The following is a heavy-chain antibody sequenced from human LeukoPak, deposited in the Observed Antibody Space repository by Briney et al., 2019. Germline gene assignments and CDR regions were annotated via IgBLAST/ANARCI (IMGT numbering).Heavy chain of an antibody. Sequence: GESLKISCKGSGYSFTSYWIGWVRQMPGKGLEWMGIIYPGDSDTRYSPSFQGQVTISADKSISTAYLQWSSLKASDTAMYYCARDRTVVTQNFAHNWFDPWGQGTLVTVSS. CDR2: IYPGDSDT. V-gene: IGHV5-51*01. CDR1: GYSFTSYW. CDR3: ARDRTVVTQNFAHNWFDP. J-gene: IGHJ5*02. D-gene: IGHD4-23*01.